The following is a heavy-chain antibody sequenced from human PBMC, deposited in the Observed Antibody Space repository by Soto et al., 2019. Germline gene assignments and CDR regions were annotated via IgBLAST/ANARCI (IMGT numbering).Heavy chain of an antibody. Sequence: GGSLRLSCAASGFTFSSYSMNWVRQAPGKGLEWVSYISSSSSTIYYADSVKGRFTISRDNAKNSLYLQMNSLRAEDTAVYYCASYPIVVVPAAHRLGHWGQGTLVTVSS. CDR3: ASYPIVVVPAAHRLGH. J-gene: IGHJ5*02. D-gene: IGHD2-2*01. CDR2: ISSSSSTI. V-gene: IGHV3-48*01. CDR1: GFTFSSYS.